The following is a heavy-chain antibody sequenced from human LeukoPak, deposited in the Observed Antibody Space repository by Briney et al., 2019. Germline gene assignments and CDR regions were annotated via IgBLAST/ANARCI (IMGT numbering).Heavy chain of an antibody. J-gene: IGHJ5*02. D-gene: IGHD4-17*01. CDR1: GYTFTSYG. CDR2: ISAYNGNT. Sequence: GASVKVSCKASGYTFTSYGISWVRQAPGQGLEWMGWISAYNGNTNYAQELQGRVTMTTDTSTSTAYMELRSLRSDDTAVYYCARAMTTVTVNWFDPWGQGTLVTVSS. V-gene: IGHV1-18*01. CDR3: ARAMTTVTVNWFDP.